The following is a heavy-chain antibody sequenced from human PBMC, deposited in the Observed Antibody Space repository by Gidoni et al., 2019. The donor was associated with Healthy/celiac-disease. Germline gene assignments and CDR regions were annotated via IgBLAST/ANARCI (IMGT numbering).Heavy chain of an antibody. CDR2: ISSSSSYI. Sequence: EVQLVESGGGLVKPGGSLRLSCAASGFTFSSYSMNWVRQAPGKGLEWVSSISSSSSYIYYADSVKGRFTISRDNAKNSLYLQMNSLRAEDTAVYYCAKSKDTVVHYWGQGTLVTVSS. J-gene: IGHJ4*02. CDR3: AKSKDTVVHY. V-gene: IGHV3-21*01. CDR1: GFTFSSYS. D-gene: IGHD2-15*01.